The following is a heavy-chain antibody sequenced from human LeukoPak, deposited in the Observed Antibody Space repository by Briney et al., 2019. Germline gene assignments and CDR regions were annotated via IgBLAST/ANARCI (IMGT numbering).Heavy chain of an antibody. CDR1: KFTFSSYS. D-gene: IGHD1-26*01. CDR2: ISSSGRTM. CDR3: AKGRGWEASYYYYYMDV. V-gene: IGHV3-48*04. Sequence: GGSLRLSCAASKFTFSSYSMNWVRQAPGKGLEWVSYISSSGRTMYYGDSVKGRCTISRDNAKNSLYLQMNSLRAEDTAVYYCAKGRGWEASYYYYYMDVWGKGTTVTISS. J-gene: IGHJ6*03.